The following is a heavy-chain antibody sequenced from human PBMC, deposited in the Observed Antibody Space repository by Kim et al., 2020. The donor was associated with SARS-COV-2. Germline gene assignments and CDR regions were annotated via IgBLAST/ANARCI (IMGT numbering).Heavy chain of an antibody. CDR3: AKHSSDYDYVWGSYRFPLDY. J-gene: IGHJ4*02. D-gene: IGHD3-16*02. Sequence: RFTISRDNSKNSLYLQMNSLTTEDTAFYYCAKHSSDYDYVWGSYRFPLDYWGQGTLVTVSS. V-gene: IGHV3-43*01.